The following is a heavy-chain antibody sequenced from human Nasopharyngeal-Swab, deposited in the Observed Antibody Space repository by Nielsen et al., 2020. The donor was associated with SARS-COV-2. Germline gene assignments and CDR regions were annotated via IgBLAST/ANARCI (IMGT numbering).Heavy chain of an antibody. J-gene: IGHJ5*02. D-gene: IGHD2-21*01. Sequence: GESLKISCAASGFTFSSPWIHLVRHPPGKGLVWVSLLASAGGATTYADSVKGRFTISRDNAKNTLYLQMNSLRAEDTAVYYCTRGGRIAPPVPASWGQGTLVTVSS. CDR2: LASAGGAT. CDR3: TRGGRIAPPVPAS. V-gene: IGHV3-74*01. CDR1: GFTFSSPW.